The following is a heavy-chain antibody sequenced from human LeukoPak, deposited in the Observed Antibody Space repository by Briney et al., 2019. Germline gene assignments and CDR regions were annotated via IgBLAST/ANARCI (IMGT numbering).Heavy chain of an antibody. CDR3: ARGLYRCGRSTFDY. CDR1: GGNICTDY. CDR2: NQYSDCS. J-gene: IGHJ4*02. D-gene: IGHD2-2*02. Sequence: PLETLSLTCTVYGGNICTDYWGWLRPPPGQGLEGIGYNQYSDCSYYHPSLRSRVTISVDTRKNHFSLQLSSGAAADPAVYYCARGLYRCGRSTFDYWGQGTLVTVSS. V-gene: IGHV4-59*08.